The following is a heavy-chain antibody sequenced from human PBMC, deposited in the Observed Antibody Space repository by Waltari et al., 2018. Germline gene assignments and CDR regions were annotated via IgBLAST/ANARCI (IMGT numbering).Heavy chain of an antibody. CDR1: GYSISSGYY. Sequence: QVQLQESGPGLVKPSETLSLTCAVSGYSISSGYYWGWIRQPPGKGLEWIGSIYHSGGTYYNPSLKSRVTISVDTSKNQFSLKRSSVTAADTAVYYCARATPKRSPYGMDVWGQGTTVTVSS. D-gene: IGHD5-12*01. J-gene: IGHJ6*02. V-gene: IGHV4-38-2*01. CDR2: IYHSGGT. CDR3: ARATPKRSPYGMDV.